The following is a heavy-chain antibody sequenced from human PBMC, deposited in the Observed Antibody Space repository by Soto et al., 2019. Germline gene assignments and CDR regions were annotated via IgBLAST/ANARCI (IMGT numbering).Heavy chain of an antibody. J-gene: IGHJ5*02. D-gene: IGHD3-10*01. V-gene: IGHV1-46*03. Sequence: GASVKVSCKASGYTFTSYYMHWGRQAPGQGLEWMGIINPSGGSTSYAQKFQGRVTMTRDTSTSTVYMELSSLRSEDTAVYYCARLGGTMAPEPWGQGTLVTVSS. CDR3: ARLGGTMAPEP. CDR2: INPSGGST. CDR1: GYTFTSYY.